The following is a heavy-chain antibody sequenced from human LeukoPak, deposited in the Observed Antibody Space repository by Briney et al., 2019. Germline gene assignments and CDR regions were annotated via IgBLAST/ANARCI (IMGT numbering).Heavy chain of an antibody. V-gene: IGHV3-30*18. D-gene: IGHD6-13*01. J-gene: IGHJ4*02. CDR2: ISYDGSNK. Sequence: GVSLRLSCAASGFTFSSYGMHWVRQAPGKGLEWVAVISYDGSNKYYADSVKGRFTISRDNSKNTLYLQMNSLRAEDTAVYYCAKTTGIAAAGPKGGGYYFDYWGQGTLVTVSS. CDR3: AKTTGIAAAGPKGGGYYFDY. CDR1: GFTFSSYG.